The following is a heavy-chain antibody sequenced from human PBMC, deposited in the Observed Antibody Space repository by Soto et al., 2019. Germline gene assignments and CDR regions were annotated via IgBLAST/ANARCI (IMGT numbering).Heavy chain of an antibody. Sequence: XESLRLSCAASGFTFSSYWMSWVRQAPGKGLEWVANIKQDGSEKYYVDSVKGRFTISRDNAKNSLYLQMNSLRAEDTAVYYCARDNWNYGYYYGMDVWGQGTTVTVSS. D-gene: IGHD1-7*01. V-gene: IGHV3-7*01. CDR3: ARDNWNYGYYYGMDV. J-gene: IGHJ6*02. CDR2: IKQDGSEK. CDR1: GFTFSSYW.